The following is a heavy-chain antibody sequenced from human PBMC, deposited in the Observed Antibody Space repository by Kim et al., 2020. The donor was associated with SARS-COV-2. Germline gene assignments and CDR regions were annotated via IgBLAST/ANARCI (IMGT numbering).Heavy chain of an antibody. CDR2: ISGSGGST. V-gene: IGHV3-23*01. Sequence: GGSLRLSCAASGFTFSSYAMSWVRQAPGKGLEWVSAISGSGGSTYFADSVKGRFTISRDNSKNTLYLQMNSLRAEDTAVYYCAKDPVPTYSGSYYTIDYWGQGTLVTVSS. CDR1: GFTFSSYA. D-gene: IGHD1-26*01. CDR3: AKDPVPTYSGSYYTIDY. J-gene: IGHJ4*02.